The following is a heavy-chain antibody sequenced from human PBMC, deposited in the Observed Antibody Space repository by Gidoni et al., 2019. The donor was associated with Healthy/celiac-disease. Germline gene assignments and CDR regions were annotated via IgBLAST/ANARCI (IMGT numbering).Heavy chain of an antibody. J-gene: IGHJ4*02. V-gene: IGHV4-31*03. Sequence: QVQLQASRPGLVTPSQTLSLTSTVSGGSISSGCYYWSWIRQHPGKGLEWSGYIYYSGSIYYNPSRKSRVTISVDTSKNQFSLKLSSVTAADTAVYYCAQGRDCWGQGTLVTVSS. CDR3: AQGRDC. CDR1: GGSISSGCYY. CDR2: IYYSGSI.